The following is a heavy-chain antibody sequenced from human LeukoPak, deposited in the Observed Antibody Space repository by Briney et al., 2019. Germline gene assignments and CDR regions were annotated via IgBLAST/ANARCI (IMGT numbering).Heavy chain of an antibody. V-gene: IGHV4-34*01. CDR3: ARGIEGLRWFDY. CDR1: GGSFSGYY. D-gene: IGHD4-23*01. J-gene: IGHJ4*02. CDR2: INHSGST. Sequence: TPSETLSLTCAVYGGSFSGYYWSWIRQPPGKGLEWIGEINHSGSTNYNPSLKSRVTISVDKSKNQFSLKLSSVTAADTAVYYCARGIEGLRWFDYWGQGTLVTVSS.